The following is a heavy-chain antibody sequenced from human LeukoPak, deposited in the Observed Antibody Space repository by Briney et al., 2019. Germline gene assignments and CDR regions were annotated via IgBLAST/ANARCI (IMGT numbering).Heavy chain of an antibody. Sequence: SETLSLTCAVYGGSFSGYYWSWIRQPPGKGLEWIGEINHNGSTNYNPSLKSRATISVETSKNQFSLKLSSVAAADTAVYYCAVGATTPDYWGQGTLVTVSS. V-gene: IGHV4-34*01. J-gene: IGHJ4*02. CDR1: GGSFSGYY. D-gene: IGHD1-26*01. CDR2: INHNGST. CDR3: AVGATTPDY.